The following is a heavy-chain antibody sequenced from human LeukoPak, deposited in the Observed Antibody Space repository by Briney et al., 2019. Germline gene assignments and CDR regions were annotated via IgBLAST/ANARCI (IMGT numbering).Heavy chain of an antibody. CDR1: GGSFSGYY. V-gene: IGHV4-34*01. D-gene: IGHD6-19*01. Sequence: SETLSLTCAVYGGSFSGYYWSWIRQPPGKGLEWIGEIYHSGSTNYNPSLKSRVTISVDKSKNQFSLKLSSVTAADTAVYYCARDPGSPVAGVHWGQGTLVTVSS. CDR2: IYHSGST. CDR3: ARDPGSPVAGVH. J-gene: IGHJ4*02.